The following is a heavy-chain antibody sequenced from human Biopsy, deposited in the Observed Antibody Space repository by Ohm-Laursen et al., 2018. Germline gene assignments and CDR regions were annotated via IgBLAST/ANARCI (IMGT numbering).Heavy chain of an antibody. J-gene: IGHJ4*02. Sequence: SVKVSCKASGYTFSSYGINWVRQAPGQGLEWMGGIIPIFGTANYAQKFQGRVTITADESTSTAYMELSSLRSDDTAVYYCARDLLEWSLPSWGQGTLVTVSS. CDR3: ARDLLEWSLPS. CDR2: IIPIFGTA. V-gene: IGHV1-69*13. D-gene: IGHD3-3*01. CDR1: GYTFSSYG.